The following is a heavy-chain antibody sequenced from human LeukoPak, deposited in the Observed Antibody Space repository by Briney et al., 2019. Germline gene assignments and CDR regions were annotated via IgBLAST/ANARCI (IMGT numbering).Heavy chain of an antibody. CDR3: ARTAYASSRDY. Sequence: GGSLRPYYAASGFTFMSSDIHWVRQAPGKGLEWVANIKQDGSEKYYVDSVKGRFTISRDKAKNSLYLQMNSLRDEDTAVYYCARTAYASSRDYWGRGNLVSVSS. CDR2: IKQDGSEK. D-gene: IGHD2-2*01. CDR1: GFTFMSSD. J-gene: IGHJ4*02. V-gene: IGHV3-7*01.